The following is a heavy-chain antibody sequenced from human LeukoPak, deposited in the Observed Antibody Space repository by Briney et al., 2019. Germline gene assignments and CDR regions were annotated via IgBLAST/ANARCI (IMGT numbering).Heavy chain of an antibody. D-gene: IGHD2-2*01. CDR1: EYTFTGYY. J-gene: IGHJ4*02. Sequence: ASVKVSCKASEYTFTGYYIHWVRQAPGQGLEWMGWIDPNTGDSNYVQKFQGRVTMTRDTSISPAYMELSRLRSDDTAFYYCARIRYCGGISCYYIDYWGQGTLVTVSA. V-gene: IGHV1-2*02. CDR2: IDPNTGDS. CDR3: ARIRYCGGISCYYIDY.